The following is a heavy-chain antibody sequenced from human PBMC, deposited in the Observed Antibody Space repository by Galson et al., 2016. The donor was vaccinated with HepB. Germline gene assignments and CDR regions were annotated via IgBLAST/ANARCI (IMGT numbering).Heavy chain of an antibody. CDR1: GFRFTYYG. CDR2: ISYDGNKE. CDR3: ARDADIVKVPAAIRADY. Sequence: SLRLSCAASGFRFTYYGLHWVRQAPGKGLEWVAVISYDGNKEYYADSVKGRFTISRDNSKNTLYLQMNSLRAEDTAVYYCARDADIVKVPAAIRADYWGQGTLVTVSS. D-gene: IGHD2-2*02. J-gene: IGHJ4*02. V-gene: IGHV3-30*03.